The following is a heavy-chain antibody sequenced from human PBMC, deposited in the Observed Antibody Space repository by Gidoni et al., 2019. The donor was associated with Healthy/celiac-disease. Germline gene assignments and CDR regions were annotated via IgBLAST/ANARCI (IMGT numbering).Heavy chain of an antibody. V-gene: IGHV3-30*18. CDR2: ISYDGSNK. D-gene: IGHD3-10*01. J-gene: IGHJ3*02. CDR3: AKDRKPAGSYDAFDI. Sequence: QVQLVESGGGVVQPGRSLRLSCAASGFTFSSYGMHWVRQAPGKGLEWVAVISYDGSNKYYADSVKGRFTISRDNSKNTLYLQMNSLRAEDTAVYYCAKDRKPAGSYDAFDIWGQGTMVTVSS. CDR1: GFTFSSYG.